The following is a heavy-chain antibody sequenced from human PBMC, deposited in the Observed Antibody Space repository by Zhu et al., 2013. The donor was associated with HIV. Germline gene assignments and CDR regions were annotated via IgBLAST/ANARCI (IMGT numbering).Heavy chain of an antibody. CDR1: VGTFSNYA. CDR2: IIPISGTT. J-gene: IGHJ4*02. V-gene: IGHV1-69*01. D-gene: IGHD6-13*01. CDR3: ARGGEQQLVPYYFDY. Sequence: QVQLVHSGAEVKKPGSSVKVSCKASVGTFSNYALSWVRQAPGQGLEWMGGIIPISGTTNYAQTFQGRVTITADESTSTAYMELSSLRSEDTAIYYCARGGEQQLVPYYFDYWGQGTLVTVSS.